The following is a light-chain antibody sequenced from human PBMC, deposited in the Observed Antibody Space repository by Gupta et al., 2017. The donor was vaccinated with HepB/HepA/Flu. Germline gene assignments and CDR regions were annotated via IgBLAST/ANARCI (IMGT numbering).Light chain of an antibody. CDR3: QQYDGSSFT. V-gene: IGKV3-20*01. J-gene: IGKJ2*01. CDR2: SAS. Sequence: IVLTQSPGTLSLSPGERATLSCRASQSVSTAYLGWYQQKPGQAPRLLIHSASSRATGVPNRFSGSGSGTDFTLTINRLEPEDFAVYYCQQYDGSSFTFGQGTKLDIK. CDR1: QSVSTAY.